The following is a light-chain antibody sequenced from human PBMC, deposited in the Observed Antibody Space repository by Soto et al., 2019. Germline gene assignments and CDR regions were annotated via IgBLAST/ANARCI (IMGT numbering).Light chain of an antibody. CDR2: GAS. CDR1: QSISSSY. Sequence: EIVLTQSPGTLSLSPGERATLSCRASQSISSSYLALYQHKPGQAPRLLVYGASSRATGIPDRFSGSGSGTDFTLTINRLEPEDFAVYYCQQYGSSRTFGQGTKVDIK. CDR3: QQYGSSRT. J-gene: IGKJ1*01. V-gene: IGKV3-20*01.